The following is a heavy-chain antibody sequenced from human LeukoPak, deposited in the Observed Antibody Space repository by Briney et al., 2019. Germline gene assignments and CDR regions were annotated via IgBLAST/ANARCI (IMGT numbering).Heavy chain of an antibody. CDR2: ISSSSSYI. Sequence: ESGGSLRLSRAASGFTFSSYSMNWVRQAPGKGLEWVSSISSSSSYIYYADSVKGRFTISRDNAKNSLYLQMNSLRAEDTAVYYCARVRTPGGYIDYWGQGTLVTVSS. V-gene: IGHV3-21*01. J-gene: IGHJ4*02. D-gene: IGHD5-18*01. CDR1: GFTFSSYS. CDR3: ARVRTPGGYIDY.